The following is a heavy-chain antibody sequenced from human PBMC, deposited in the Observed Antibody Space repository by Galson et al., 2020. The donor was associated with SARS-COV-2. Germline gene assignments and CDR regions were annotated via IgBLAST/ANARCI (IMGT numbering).Heavy chain of an antibody. V-gene: IGHV4-31*03. CDR1: GGSISSRDYY. J-gene: IGHJ6*02. CDR3: ARDYWDSFAVGDYYYYVFDV. CDR2: ISDSGST. Sequence: SETLSLTCTVSGGSISSRDYYWTWIRQHPGKGLEWIGYISDSGSTYYSPSLKSRVSISLDTSKNQFSLELTSVTAADTAVYYCARDYWDSFAVGDYYYYVFDVWGQGTTVTVSS. D-gene: IGHD2-8*02.